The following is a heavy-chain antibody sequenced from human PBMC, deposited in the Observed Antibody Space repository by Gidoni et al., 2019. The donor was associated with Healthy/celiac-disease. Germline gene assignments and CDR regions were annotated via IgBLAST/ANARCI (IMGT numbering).Heavy chain of an antibody. J-gene: IGHJ4*02. CDR2: ISYDGSNK. D-gene: IGHD6-19*01. V-gene: IGHV3-30*18. CDR1: SSYG. CDR3: AKDQWVAGNLDY. Sequence: SSYGMHWVRQAPGKGLEWVAVISYDGSNKYYADSVKGRFTISRDNSKNTLYLQMNSLRAEDTAVYYCAKDQWVAGNLDYWGQGTLVTVSS.